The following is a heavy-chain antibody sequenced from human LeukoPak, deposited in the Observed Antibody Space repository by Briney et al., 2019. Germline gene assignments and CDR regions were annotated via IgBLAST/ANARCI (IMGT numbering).Heavy chain of an antibody. V-gene: IGHV1-8*03. CDR3: ARGGERITMVRGVIFVY. CDR2: MNPNSGNT. D-gene: IGHD3-10*01. CDR1: GYTFTSYD. J-gene: IGHJ4*02. Sequence: ASVKVSCKASGYTFTSYDINWVRQATGQGLEWMGWMNPNSGNTGYAQKFQGRVTITRNTSISTAYMELSSLRSEDTAVYYCARGGERITMVRGVIFVYWGQGTLVTVSS.